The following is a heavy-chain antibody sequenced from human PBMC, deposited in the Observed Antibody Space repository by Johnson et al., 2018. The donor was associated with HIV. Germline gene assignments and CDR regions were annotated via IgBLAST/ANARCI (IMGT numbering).Heavy chain of an antibody. Sequence: QMLLVESGGGLVKPGGSLRLSCAASGFTFSDYYMSWIRQAPGKGLEWVSYISSSGSTIYYADSVKGRFTISRDNAKNSLYLQMNSLRAEETAVYYCATRDPTHRPGVFDIWGQGTMVTVSS. D-gene: IGHD1-14*01. CDR1: GFTFSDYY. J-gene: IGHJ3*02. CDR3: ATRDPTHRPGVFDI. V-gene: IGHV3-11*04. CDR2: ISSSGSTI.